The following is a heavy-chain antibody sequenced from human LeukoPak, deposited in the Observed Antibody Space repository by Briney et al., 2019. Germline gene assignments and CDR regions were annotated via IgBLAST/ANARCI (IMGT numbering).Heavy chain of an antibody. J-gene: IGHJ6*04. CDR1: GFTFSSYW. D-gene: IGHD3-10*01. V-gene: IGHV3-7*01. Sequence: PGGSLRLSCAASGFTFSSYWMTWVRQAPGKGLEWVANIKRDGSAKYYVDSVKGRFTISRDNAKNSLYLQMNSLRAEDTAVYYCARDRYYYGSGSYMDVWGKGTTVTVSS. CDR3: ARDRYYYGSGSYMDV. CDR2: IKRDGSAK.